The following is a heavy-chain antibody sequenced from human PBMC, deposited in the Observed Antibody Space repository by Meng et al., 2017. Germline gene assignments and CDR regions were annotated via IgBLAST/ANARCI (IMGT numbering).Heavy chain of an antibody. CDR2: INAGNGNT. J-gene: IGHJ4*02. CDR1: GYTFTSYA. Sequence: SVKVSCKASGYTFTSYAMHWVRQAPGQRLEWMGWINAGNGNTKYSQKFQGRVTITRDTSASTAYMELSSLRSEDTAVYYCARVPRGYGVYRYFDYWGQGTLVTISS. CDR3: ARVPRGYGVYRYFDY. D-gene: IGHD5/OR15-5a*01. V-gene: IGHV1-3*01.